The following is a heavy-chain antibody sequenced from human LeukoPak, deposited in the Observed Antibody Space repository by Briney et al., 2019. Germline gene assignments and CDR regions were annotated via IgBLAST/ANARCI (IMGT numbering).Heavy chain of an antibody. D-gene: IGHD6-13*01. CDR2: INPNSGGT. J-gene: IGHJ4*02. CDR1: GYTFTGYY. V-gene: IGHV1-2*02. CDR3: ARVASSWYGDYVDY. Sequence: ASVKVSCKASGYTFTGYYMHWVRQAPGQGLEWMGWINPNSGGTNYAQKFQGRVTMTRDTSISTAYMELSRLTSDDTAVYYCARVASSWYGDYVDYWGQGTLVTVSS.